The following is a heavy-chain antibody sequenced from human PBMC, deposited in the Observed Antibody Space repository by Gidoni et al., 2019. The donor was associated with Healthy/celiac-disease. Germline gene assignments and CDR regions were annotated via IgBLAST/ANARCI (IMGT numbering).Heavy chain of an antibody. D-gene: IGHD2-2*01. CDR1: ENTFGSYA. CDR3: AKGAVVPAAHDAFDI. V-gene: IGHV3-23*01. Sequence: EVQLLVAGGGWVQPGGSLGLSGAATENTFGSYAMSWVRQAPGKGLEWVSAISGSGGSTYYADSVEGRFNISRDNSKNTLYLQMNSLRAGDTAVYYCAKGAVVPAAHDAFDIWGQGTMVTVSS. J-gene: IGHJ3*02. CDR2: ISGSGGST.